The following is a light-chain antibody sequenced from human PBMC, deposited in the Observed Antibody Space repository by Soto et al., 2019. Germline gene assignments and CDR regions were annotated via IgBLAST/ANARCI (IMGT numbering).Light chain of an antibody. V-gene: IGKV1D-12*01. CDR2: SES. Sequence: DIQMTQSPSSVSASVGDKVTIACRASNGIRSWSAWFKQKPGKAPKLLIYSESSLQRGVSSRFSGSGSGTDFTLTIRSLQTEDFATYYCQQANSLPITLGKGTRLEI. J-gene: IGKJ5*01. CDR3: QQANSLPIT. CDR1: NGIRSW.